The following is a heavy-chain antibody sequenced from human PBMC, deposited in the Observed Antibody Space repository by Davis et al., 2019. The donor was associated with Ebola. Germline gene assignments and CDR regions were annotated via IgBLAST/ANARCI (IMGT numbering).Heavy chain of an antibody. V-gene: IGHV4-59*12. CDR1: GGSISSYY. D-gene: IGHD2-15*01. J-gene: IGHJ3*02. CDR3: ARRFGKGGYDAFDI. CDR2: IYYSGST. Sequence: PSETLSLTCTVSGGSISSYYWSWIRQPPGKGLEWIGYIYYSGSTNYNPSLKSRVTISVDTSKNQFSLKLSSVTAADTAVYYCARRFGKGGYDAFDIWGQGTMVTVSS.